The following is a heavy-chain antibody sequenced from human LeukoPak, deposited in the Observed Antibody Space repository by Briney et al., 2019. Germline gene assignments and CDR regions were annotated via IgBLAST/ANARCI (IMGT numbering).Heavy chain of an antibody. V-gene: IGHV5-51*01. CDR1: GYSFTSYW. J-gene: IGHJ4*02. D-gene: IGHD5-24*01. CDR2: IYPGDSDT. Sequence: GESLKISCKGSGYSFTSYWIGWVRQMPGKGLEWMGIIYPGDSDTRYSPSFQGQVTISADKSISTAYLQWSSLKASDTAMYYCARLGLAFEARWPKERILYFDYWGQGTLVTVSS. CDR3: ARLGLAFEARWPKERILYFDY.